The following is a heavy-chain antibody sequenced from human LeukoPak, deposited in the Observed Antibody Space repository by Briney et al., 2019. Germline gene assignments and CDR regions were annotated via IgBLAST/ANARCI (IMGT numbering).Heavy chain of an antibody. V-gene: IGHV1-2*06. D-gene: IGHD5-24*01. J-gene: IGHJ4*02. CDR1: GYTFTGYY. CDR2: INPNSGGT. Sequence: GASVKVSCKASGYTFTGYYMHWVRQAPGQGLEWMGRINPNSGGTNYAQKFQGRVTKTRDTSISTAYMELSRLRSDDTAVYYCARDRKAVEMATIIGYWGQGTLVTVSS. CDR3: ARDRKAVEMATIIGY.